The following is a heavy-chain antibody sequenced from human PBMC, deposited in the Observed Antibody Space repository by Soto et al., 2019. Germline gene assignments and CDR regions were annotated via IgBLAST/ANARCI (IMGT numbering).Heavy chain of an antibody. CDR2: ISGSGGST. CDR3: AKDTFSRYDSRPEYFQH. J-gene: IGHJ1*01. CDR1: GFTFSSYA. Sequence: GGSLRLSCAASGFTFSSYAMSWVRQAPGKGLEWVSAISGSGGSTYYADSVKGRFTISRDNSKNTLYLQMNSLRAEDTAVYYCAKDTFSRYDSRPEYFQHWGQGTLVTVSS. D-gene: IGHD1-1*01. V-gene: IGHV3-23*01.